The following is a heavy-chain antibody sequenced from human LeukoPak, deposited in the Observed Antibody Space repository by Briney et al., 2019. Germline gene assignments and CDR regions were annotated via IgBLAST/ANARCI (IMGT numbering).Heavy chain of an antibody. Sequence: GGSLRLSCAASGFTFSSYAMSWVRQAPGKGLEWVSGISGSGGSTYYADSVKGRFTISRDNSKNTLYLQMNSVRAEDTAVYYCAKDVVYYYDVSGYYYYFDYWGQGTLVTVSS. CDR2: ISGSGGST. CDR3: AKDVVYYYDVSGYYYYFDY. D-gene: IGHD3-22*01. J-gene: IGHJ4*02. CDR1: GFTFSSYA. V-gene: IGHV3-23*01.